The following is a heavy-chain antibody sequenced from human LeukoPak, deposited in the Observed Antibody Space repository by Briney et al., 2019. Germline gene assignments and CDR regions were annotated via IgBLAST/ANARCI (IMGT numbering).Heavy chain of an antibody. CDR2: IFQSGNT. J-gene: IGHJ4*02. Sequence: ASETLSLTCAVSDYSISSGYYWGWIRQPPGKVLEWIGSIFQSGNTYYNPSLKGRVTISVDTSENRFSLKLTSVTATDTAVYYCARDRRQLVTFDYWGQGTLVTVSS. V-gene: IGHV4-38-2*02. CDR1: DYSISSGYY. CDR3: ARDRRQLVTFDY. D-gene: IGHD6-13*01.